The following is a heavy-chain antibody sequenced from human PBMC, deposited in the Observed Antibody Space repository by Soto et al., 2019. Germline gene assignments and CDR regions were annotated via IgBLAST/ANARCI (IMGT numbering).Heavy chain of an antibody. J-gene: IGHJ4*02. V-gene: IGHV1-18*01. Sequence: GSVEVSCHTSGYRFARYGVSWVRQAPGQGLEWLDWISGFNGKTEYSQTLRDRVTLTTDTSTGTAYLELRRLKSDDTAVYYCARDTTTSDHYFDYWGQGTLVTVSS. CDR3: ARDTTTSDHYFDY. CDR2: ISGFNGKT. CDR1: GYRFARYG. D-gene: IGHD1-26*01.